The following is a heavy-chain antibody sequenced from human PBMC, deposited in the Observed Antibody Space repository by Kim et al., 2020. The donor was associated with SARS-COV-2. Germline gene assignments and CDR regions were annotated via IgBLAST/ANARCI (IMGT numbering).Heavy chain of an antibody. J-gene: IGHJ6*02. D-gene: IGHD3-10*01. CDR1: GGSISSSSYY. CDR3: AREVWGSGSYSNPGGMDV. CDR2: IYYSGST. Sequence: SETLSLTCTVSGGSISSSSYYWGWIRQRPGKGLEWIGSIYYSGSTNYNPSLKSRVTISVDTSKNQFALKLRTVTAADTAVYYCAREVWGSGSYSNPGGMDVWGQETTVTVSS. V-gene: IGHV4-39*06.